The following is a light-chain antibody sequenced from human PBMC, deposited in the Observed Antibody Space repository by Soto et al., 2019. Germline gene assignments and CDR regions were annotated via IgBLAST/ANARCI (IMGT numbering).Light chain of an antibody. V-gene: IGLV1-44*01. CDR1: SSNMGSNA. J-gene: IGLJ1*01. CDR3: AAWDDSLNGHYV. Sequence: QSVLTQPPSASGTPGQGVPISVLGGSSNMGSNAVNWYQQLPGTAPKLLIYSNSQRPSGVPDRFSGSKSGTSASLAISGLQSEDEADYYCAAWDDSLNGHYVFGTGTKLTVL. CDR2: SNS.